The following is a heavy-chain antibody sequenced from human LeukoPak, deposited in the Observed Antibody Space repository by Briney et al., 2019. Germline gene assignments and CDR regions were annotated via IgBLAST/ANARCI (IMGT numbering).Heavy chain of an antibody. CDR3: ARDYYDSSGYFRTIDY. J-gene: IGHJ4*02. D-gene: IGHD3-22*01. CDR2: INVYNGNT. V-gene: IGHV1-18*01. Sequence: ASVKVSCKASVYTFTSYGISGVRQPPAQGVEGMGWINVYNGNTNYAQKLQGRVTMTTDTSTSTACMEMRSVRSDDTAVYYCARDYYDSSGYFRTIDYWGQGTLVTVSS. CDR1: VYTFTSYG.